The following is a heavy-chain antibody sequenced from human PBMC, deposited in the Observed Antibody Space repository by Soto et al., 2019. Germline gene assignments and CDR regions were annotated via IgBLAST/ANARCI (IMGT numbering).Heavy chain of an antibody. CDR3: ARGPPIVGNTTPLDS. CDR1: GGSITNSNW. V-gene: IGHV4-4*02. CDR2: IYHAGST. J-gene: IGHJ4*02. Sequence: PSETLSLTCSVSGGSITNSNWWSWVRLPPAKGLEWIGDIYHAGSTKYNPSLERRVTISVDTSKNQFALTLTSVTAADTAVYFCARGPPIVGNTTPLDSWGRGNLVT. D-gene: IGHD1-26*01.